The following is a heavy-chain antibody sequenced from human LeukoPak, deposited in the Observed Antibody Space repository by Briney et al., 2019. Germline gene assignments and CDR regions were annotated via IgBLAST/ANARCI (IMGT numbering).Heavy chain of an antibody. D-gene: IGHD3-22*01. CDR2: IYHSGST. CDR1: GGSISSSNW. Sequence: PSETLSLTCAVSGGSISSSNWWSWVRQPPGKGLEWIGEIYHSGSTNYNPSLKSRVTISVDTSKNQFSLKLSSVTAADTAVYYCARRLHYYDSIIEDYWGQGTLVTVSS. V-gene: IGHV4-4*02. CDR3: ARRLHYYDSIIEDY. J-gene: IGHJ4*02.